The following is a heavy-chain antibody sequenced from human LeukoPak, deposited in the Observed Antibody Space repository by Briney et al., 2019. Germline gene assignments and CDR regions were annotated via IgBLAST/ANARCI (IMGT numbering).Heavy chain of an antibody. CDR3: ASGEPRYSSRIVVGDN. D-gene: IGHD3-22*01. Sequence: LETLSLTCTVSGGSISSRSYYWGWIRQPPGKGLEWIGSIYNSESTYYNPSLKSRVTISVDTSKNQLSLKVSSVTAADTAVYYCASGEPRYSSRIVVGDNWGQGTLVTVSS. CDR1: GGSISSRSYY. J-gene: IGHJ4*02. V-gene: IGHV4-39*07. CDR2: IYNSEST.